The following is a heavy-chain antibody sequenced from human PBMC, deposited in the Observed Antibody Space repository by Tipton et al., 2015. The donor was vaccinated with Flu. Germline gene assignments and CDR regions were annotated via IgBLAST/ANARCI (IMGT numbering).Heavy chain of an antibody. V-gene: IGHV1-69*12. CDR2: IVPMFGTT. CDR3: ARRGGRAPTRDWSGALDV. CDR1: GLTFSKYD. Sequence: QVQLVQSGAEVKKPGSSVKVSCKASGLTFSKYDFSWVRQAPGQGLEWMGGIVPMFGTTNYAQKFQGRITIPADDSTRTAYMELSSLNSAAPAVFYCARRGGRAPTRDWSGALDVWGQGTLVTVSS. D-gene: IGHD3/OR15-3a*01. J-gene: IGHJ4*02.